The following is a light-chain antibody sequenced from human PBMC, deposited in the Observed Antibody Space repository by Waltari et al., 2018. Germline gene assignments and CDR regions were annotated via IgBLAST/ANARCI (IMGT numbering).Light chain of an antibody. CDR3: QQRSSWPPAIT. Sequence: DIVLTQSPATLSLSPGERATLSCRASQSVRNYLAWYQQKPGQGPRLLIYDASNRATGIPARFSGSGSGTDFTLTINSLEPEDSAIYYCQQRSSWPPAITFGQGTRLEIK. J-gene: IGKJ5*01. CDR1: QSVRNY. CDR2: DAS. V-gene: IGKV3-11*01.